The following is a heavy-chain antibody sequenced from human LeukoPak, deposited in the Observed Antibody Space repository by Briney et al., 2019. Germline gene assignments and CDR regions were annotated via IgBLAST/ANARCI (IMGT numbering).Heavy chain of an antibody. J-gene: IGHJ4*02. CDR1: GFTFSSYA. D-gene: IGHD6-6*01. Sequence: GGSLRLSCAASGFTFSSYAMSWVRQAPGKGLEGVSAISDGADSTYYADSVRGRFSISRDNFMSTLYMQMKSLRVDDTAVYYCAKRVSYSNSAAYFDCWGQGTLVTVSS. CDR2: ISDGADST. CDR3: AKRVSYSNSAAYFDC. V-gene: IGHV3-23*01.